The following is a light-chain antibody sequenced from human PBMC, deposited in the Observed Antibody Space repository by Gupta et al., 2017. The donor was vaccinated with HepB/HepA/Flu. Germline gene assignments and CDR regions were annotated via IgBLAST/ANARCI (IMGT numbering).Light chain of an antibody. J-gene: IGLJ1*01. CDR3: QTYDSSLSGHV. CDR1: ISNIGAGYN. Sequence: QSVLTPPPSVSGAPGQRVTISCTGRISNIGAGYNVHWYQHLPGTAPKLLIFRNSNRPSGVPDRFSGSKSGTSASLAISGLQAEDEADYYCQTYDSSLSGHVFGTGTKVTVL. V-gene: IGLV1-40*01. CDR2: RNS.